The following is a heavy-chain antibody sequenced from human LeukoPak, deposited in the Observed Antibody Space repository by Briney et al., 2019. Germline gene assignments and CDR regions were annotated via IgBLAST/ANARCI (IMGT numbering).Heavy chain of an antibody. D-gene: IGHD1-1*01. J-gene: IGHJ4*02. V-gene: IGHV4-34*01. Sequence: PSETLSLTCAVYGGSFSGYYWSWLRQPPGKGLEWFGEINHSGSTNYNSSLKSRVTISVDTSKNQFSLKLNSVTAADTAVYFCARRAYSAAYWKHFDYWGQGTLVTVSS. CDR1: GGSFSGYY. CDR3: ARRAYSAAYWKHFDY. CDR2: INHSGST.